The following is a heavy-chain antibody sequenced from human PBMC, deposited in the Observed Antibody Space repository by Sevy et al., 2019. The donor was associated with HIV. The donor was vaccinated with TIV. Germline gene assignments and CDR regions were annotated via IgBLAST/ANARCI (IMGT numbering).Heavy chain of an antibody. V-gene: IGHV3-15*01. J-gene: IGHJ5*02. CDR2: IKSKTEGGTT. CDR3: TTVKGNREWGFYFDP. Sequence: GGSLRLSCAASRFTFSNAWMSWVRQTPGKGLEWVGHIKSKTEGGTTDYAAPVKGRFTISRDDSKNTLYVQMNSLKTEDTAVYYCTTVKGNREWGFYFDPWGQGTLVTVSS. D-gene: IGHD1-26*01. CDR1: RFTFSNAW.